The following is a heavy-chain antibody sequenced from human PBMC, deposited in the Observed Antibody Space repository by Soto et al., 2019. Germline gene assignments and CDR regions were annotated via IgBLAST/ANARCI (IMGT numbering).Heavy chain of an antibody. V-gene: IGHV1-3*01. Sequence: GASVKVSCKASGYTFTSYAMHWVRQAPGQRLEWMGWINAGNGNTKYSQKFQDRVTITRDTSASTAYMELSSLRSEDTAVYYCARDLGYSSHHPYYWGQGTLVTVPQ. CDR3: ARDLGYSSHHPYY. CDR2: INAGNGNT. J-gene: IGHJ4*02. CDR1: GYTFTSYA. D-gene: IGHD6-13*01.